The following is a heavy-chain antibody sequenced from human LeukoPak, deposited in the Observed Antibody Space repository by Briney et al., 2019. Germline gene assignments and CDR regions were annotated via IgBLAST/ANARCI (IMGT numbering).Heavy chain of an antibody. D-gene: IGHD3/OR15-3a*01. V-gene: IGHV1-46*01. CDR2: IYTGGGST. J-gene: IGHJ1*01. CDR1: GYRFTSYD. CDR3: ARDGPTSVPLGD. Sequence: ASVTVSCKASGYRFTSYDMHWVRQAPGQGLEWMGIIYTGGGSTNHAQRCQGRVAMTRATSTSTVYLEVNSLTSEDTAVYFCARDGPTSVPLGDWGQGAMVTV.